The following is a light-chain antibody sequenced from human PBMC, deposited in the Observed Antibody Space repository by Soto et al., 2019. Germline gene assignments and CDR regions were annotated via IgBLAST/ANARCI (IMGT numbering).Light chain of an antibody. CDR3: QHYTTYSGT. CDR1: QSISTW. CDR2: WAS. J-gene: IGKJ3*01. Sequence: DIHMTQSPATLSASVGERVTITCRASQSISTWLAWYQQKPGNAPKLLIYWASSLESGVPSRFSGSGSGTEFTLTISSLQPDDFATYYCQHYTTYSGTFGPGTKVDIK. V-gene: IGKV1-5*03.